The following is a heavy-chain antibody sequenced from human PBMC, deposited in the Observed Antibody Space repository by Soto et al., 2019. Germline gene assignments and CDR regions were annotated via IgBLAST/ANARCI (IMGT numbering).Heavy chain of an antibody. V-gene: IGHV3-48*01. J-gene: IGHJ4*02. CDR1: GFTFSSYS. Sequence: GGSLRLSCAASGFTFSSYSMNWVRQAPGKGLEWVSYISSSSSTIYYADSVKGRFTISRDNAKNSLYLQMNSLKAEDTAVYYCARGPIHFWSGYEIDYWGQGTLVTVSS. D-gene: IGHD3-3*02. CDR3: ARGPIHFWSGYEIDY. CDR2: ISSSSSTI.